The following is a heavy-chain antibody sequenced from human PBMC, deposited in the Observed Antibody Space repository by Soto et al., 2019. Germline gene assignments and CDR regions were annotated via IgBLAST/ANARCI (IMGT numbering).Heavy chain of an antibody. J-gene: IGHJ4*02. CDR3: ARLITGGEYYFDY. CDR2: IYYSGST. V-gene: IGHV4-31*03. CDR1: GGSISSGGYY. D-gene: IGHD3-16*01. Sequence: PSETLSLTCTVSGGSISSGGYYWGWIRQHPGKGLEWIGYIYYSGSTYYNPSLKSRVTISVDTSKNQFSLKLSSVTAADTAVYFCARLITGGEYYFDYWGQGTLVTVSS.